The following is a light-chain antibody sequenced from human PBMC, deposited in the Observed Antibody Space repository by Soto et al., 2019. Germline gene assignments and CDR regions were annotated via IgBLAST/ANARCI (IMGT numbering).Light chain of an antibody. Sequence: QSALTQPPSASGTPGQRVTISCSGSSSNIGSNTVNWYQQLPGTAPKLLIYSNNQRPSGVPDRFSGSKSGTSASLAISGLQSEDEADYYCAAWDDSFVVFGGGTKLTVL. CDR3: AAWDDSFVV. J-gene: IGLJ2*01. CDR2: SNN. V-gene: IGLV1-44*01. CDR1: SSNIGSNT.